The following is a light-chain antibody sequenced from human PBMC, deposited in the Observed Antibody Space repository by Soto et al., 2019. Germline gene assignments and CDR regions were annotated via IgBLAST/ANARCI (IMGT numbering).Light chain of an antibody. CDR3: AAWDDSLSGWV. V-gene: IGLV1-47*01. J-gene: IGLJ3*02. Sequence: QSVLTQPPSASGTPGQRVTISCSGSSSNIGSNYVYWYQQLPGTAPKVLIYRNNQRPSGVPDRFSGSKSGTSASLAICGLRSEDEADYYCAAWDDSLSGWVFGGGTKLTVL. CDR2: RNN. CDR1: SSNIGSNY.